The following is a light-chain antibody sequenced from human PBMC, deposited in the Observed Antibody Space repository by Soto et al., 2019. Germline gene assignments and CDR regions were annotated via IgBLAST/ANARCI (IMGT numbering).Light chain of an antibody. J-gene: IGKJ1*01. CDR3: QQSFSTPPT. V-gene: IGKV1-39*01. CDR2: EAS. Sequence: DIQLTQSPSLLSASIGDRVTITCRASHDISTFLAWYQQKPGKAPKLLIYEASTLQSGVPSRFSGSASGTDFTLTIRSLQPEDFATYFCQQSFSTPPTFGQGTKVDIK. CDR1: HDISTF.